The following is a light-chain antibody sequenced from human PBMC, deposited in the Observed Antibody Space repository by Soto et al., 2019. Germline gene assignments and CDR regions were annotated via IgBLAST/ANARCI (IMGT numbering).Light chain of an antibody. Sequence: DFVMTQAPDSLAVSLGERATINCKSSQSVLYNSNNKNHLGWFQQKPGHPPKLLIYGASFRPSGVPDRFSGGGSGTDFTLNISGLQAEDVAFYYCQQYYSIPFTFGQGTKLEI. CDR1: QSVLYNSNNKNH. CDR3: QQYYSIPFT. J-gene: IGKJ2*01. CDR2: GAS. V-gene: IGKV4-1*01.